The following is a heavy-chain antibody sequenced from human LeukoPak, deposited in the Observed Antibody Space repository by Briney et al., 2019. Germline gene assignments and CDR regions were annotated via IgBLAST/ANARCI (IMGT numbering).Heavy chain of an antibody. CDR3: TRDGGTLDS. D-gene: IGHD3-16*01. CDR2: IRSKAFGGAT. J-gene: IGHJ4*02. CDR1: GYTFGDYA. V-gene: IGHV3-49*04. Sequence: GGSLRLSCTGSGYTFGDYAMSWVRQSPGKGLEWVSLIRSKAFGGATEYAASVKGRFTISRDDSKSIAYLQMNSLKTEGTAMYYCTRDGGTLDSWGQGTLVTVSS.